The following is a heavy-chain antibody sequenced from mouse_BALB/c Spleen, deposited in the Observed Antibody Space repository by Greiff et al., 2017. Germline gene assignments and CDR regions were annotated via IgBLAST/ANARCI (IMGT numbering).Heavy chain of an antibody. CDR1: GYTFTSYW. Sequence: QVQLQQSGAELARPGASVKLSCKASGYTFTSYWMQWVTQRPGQGLEWIGAIYPGDGDTRYTQKFKGKATLTADKSSSTAYMQLSSLASEDSAVYYCARYRYLDYWGQGTTLTVSS. D-gene: IGHD2-14*01. CDR3: ARYRYLDY. V-gene: IGHV1-87*01. J-gene: IGHJ2*01. CDR2: IYPGDGDT.